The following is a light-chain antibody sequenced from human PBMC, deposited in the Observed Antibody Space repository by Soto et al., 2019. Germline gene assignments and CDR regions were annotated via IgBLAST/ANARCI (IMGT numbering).Light chain of an antibody. V-gene: IGKV3-20*01. CDR2: GAS. J-gene: IGKJ4*01. Sequence: VLTHDPSNLCPAPGDTATLSCRAIQRVSSSYLAWYQQKPGQAPRLLIYGASSRATGIQDRFSGSGSGTDFTLTISRLEPEDFAVYYCQQYCSAKPLTFCRGTKVENK. CDR3: QQYCSAKPLT. CDR1: QRVSSSY.